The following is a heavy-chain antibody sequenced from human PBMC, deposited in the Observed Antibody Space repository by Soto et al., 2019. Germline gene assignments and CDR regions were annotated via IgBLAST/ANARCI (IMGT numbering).Heavy chain of an antibody. CDR2: ISYDGSNK. J-gene: IGHJ4*02. V-gene: IGHV3-30-3*01. CDR1: GFTFSSYA. D-gene: IGHD1-26*01. CDR3: ARARGELLEGLSYYFDY. Sequence: GGSLRLSCAASGFTFSSYAMHWVRQAPGKGLEWVAVISYDGSNKYYADSVKGRFTISRDNSKNTLYLQMNSLRAEDTAVYYCARARGELLEGLSYYFDYWGQGTLVTVSS.